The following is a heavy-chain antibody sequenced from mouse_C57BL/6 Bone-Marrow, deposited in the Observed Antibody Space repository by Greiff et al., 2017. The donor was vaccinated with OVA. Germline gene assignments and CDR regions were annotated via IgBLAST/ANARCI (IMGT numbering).Heavy chain of an antibody. D-gene: IGHD1-1*01. J-gene: IGHJ3*01. Sequence: QVQLQQPGAELVKPGASVKVSCKASGYTFTSYWMHWVQQRPGQGLEWIGRIHPSDSDTNYNQKFKGKATLTVDNSSSTAYMQLSSLTSEDSAVYYCAIYLSHITTVVGAFAYWGQGTLVTVSA. V-gene: IGHV1-74*01. CDR1: GYTFTSYW. CDR3: AIYLSHITTVVGAFAY. CDR2: IHPSDSDT.